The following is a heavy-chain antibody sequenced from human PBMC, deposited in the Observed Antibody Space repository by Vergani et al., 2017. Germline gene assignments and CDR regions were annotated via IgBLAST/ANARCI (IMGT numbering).Heavy chain of an antibody. Sequence: EVQLLESGGGLVQPGGSLRLSCAASGFTFSSYAMSWVRQAPGKGLEWVSYISSSGSTIYYADSVKGRFTISRDNAKNSLYLQMNSLRAEDTAVYYCARAYCSSTSCHYANYYYYYYMDVWGKGTTVTVSS. D-gene: IGHD2-2*01. V-gene: IGHV3-48*04. J-gene: IGHJ6*03. CDR3: ARAYCSSTSCHYANYYYYYYMDV. CDR1: GFTFSSYA. CDR2: ISSSGSTI.